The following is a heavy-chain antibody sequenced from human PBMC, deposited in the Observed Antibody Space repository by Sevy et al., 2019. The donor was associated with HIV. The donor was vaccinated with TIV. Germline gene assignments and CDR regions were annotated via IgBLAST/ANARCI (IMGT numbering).Heavy chain of an antibody. V-gene: IGHV3-15*01. CDR3: TTEYYYDSSGYWSPDY. CDR2: IKSKNDGGAT. CDR1: GFTFSNAW. Sequence: GGSLRLSCAASGFTFSNAWMSWVRQAPGKGLEWVGRIKSKNDGGATEYAEPVKGRFTISREDSKNTLYLQMNSLKTEDTAVYYCTTEYYYDSSGYWSPDYWGQGTLVTVSS. D-gene: IGHD3-22*01. J-gene: IGHJ4*02.